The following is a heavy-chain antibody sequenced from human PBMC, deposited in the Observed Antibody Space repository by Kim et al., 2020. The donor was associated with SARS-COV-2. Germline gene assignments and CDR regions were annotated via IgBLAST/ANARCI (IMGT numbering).Heavy chain of an antibody. CDR2: SRDSGGST. V-gene: IGHV3-23*01. J-gene: IGHJ1*01. Sequence: GGSLRLSCAASGFTFNSYAMSWVRQAPGKGLEWVSASRDSGGSTKYADSVKGRFSISRDNSKNTLYLQMDSLRAEDTAVYYCAKVTSGSSGGFEDFQHWGQGTLVTVSS. D-gene: IGHD6-19*01. CDR3: AKVTSGSSGGFEDFQH. CDR1: GFTFNSYA.